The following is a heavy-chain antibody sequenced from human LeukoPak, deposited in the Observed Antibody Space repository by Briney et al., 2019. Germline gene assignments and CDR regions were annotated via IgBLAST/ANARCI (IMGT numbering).Heavy chain of an antibody. D-gene: IGHD6-19*01. CDR3: ATMEWLEGVDWFDP. CDR2: IRYDESNK. Sequence: GGSLRLSCAASGFIFSNYGMHWVRQAPGKGLEWVAFIRYDESNKFYADSVKGRFTISRDNSKNILFLQMNSLRAEDTAVYYCATMEWLEGVDWFDPWGQGTLVTVSS. J-gene: IGHJ5*02. CDR1: GFIFSNYG. V-gene: IGHV3-30*02.